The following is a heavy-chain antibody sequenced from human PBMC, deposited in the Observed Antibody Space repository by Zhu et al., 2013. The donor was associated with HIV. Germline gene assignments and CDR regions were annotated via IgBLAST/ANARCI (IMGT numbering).Heavy chain of an antibody. CDR3: ARDLGFNYHSSWGSHRGIQKMEVVAFDI. D-gene: IGHD3-16*02. CDR1: AYTFTTYY. Sequence: QVQLVQSGAEVKKPGASVRASCKAVAYTFTTYYINWVRQAPGQGLEWMAMINPSDGSAIYAQEFQDRLTVTRDTSTDTVYMELSGLTSGDTAVYFCARDLGFNYHSSWGSHRGIQKMEVVAFDIWGQGTKVNRSLQ. J-gene: IGHJ3*02. V-gene: IGHV1-46*01. CDR2: INPSDGSA.